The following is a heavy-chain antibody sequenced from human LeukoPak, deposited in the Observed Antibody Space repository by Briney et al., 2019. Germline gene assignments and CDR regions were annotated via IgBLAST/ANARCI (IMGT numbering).Heavy chain of an antibody. CDR2: ISSSGSTI. Sequence: GGSLRLSCAASGFTFSDHYMSWIRQAPGKGLEWVSYISSSGSTIYYADSVKGRFTISRDNAKNSLYLQMNSLRAEDTAVYYCARVDYSNYDEYWGQGTLVTVSS. V-gene: IGHV3-11*04. D-gene: IGHD4-11*01. CDR1: GFTFSDHY. CDR3: ARVDYSNYDEY. J-gene: IGHJ4*02.